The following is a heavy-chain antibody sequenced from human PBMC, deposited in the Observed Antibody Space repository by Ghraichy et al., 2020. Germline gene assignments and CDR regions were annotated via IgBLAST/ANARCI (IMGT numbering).Heavy chain of an antibody. Sequence: SETLSLTCTVSGGSISSGSYYWSWIRQPAGKGLEWIGRIYTSGSTNYNPSLKSRVTISVDTSKNQFSLKLSSVTAADTAVYYCARAPGTVFDGPFDYWGQGTLVTVSS. D-gene: IGHD6-13*01. J-gene: IGHJ4*02. CDR1: GGSISSGSYY. CDR3: ARAPGTVFDGPFDY. V-gene: IGHV4-61*02. CDR2: IYTSGST.